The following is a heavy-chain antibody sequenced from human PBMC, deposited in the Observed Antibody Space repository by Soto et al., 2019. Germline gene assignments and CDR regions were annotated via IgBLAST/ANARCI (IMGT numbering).Heavy chain of an antibody. V-gene: IGHV1-24*01. J-gene: IGHJ3*02. CDR3: ATAAPYCSSVVCAFDI. CDR2: FDPEDGET. Sequence: ASVKVSCKVSGYTLTELSLHWVRQAPGKGLEWMGGFDPEDGETIYAQKFQGRVTMTEDTSTDTAYMELSSLRSEDTAVYYCATAAPYCSSVVCAFDIWGQGTMVTVSS. CDR1: GYTLTELS. D-gene: IGHD2-2*01.